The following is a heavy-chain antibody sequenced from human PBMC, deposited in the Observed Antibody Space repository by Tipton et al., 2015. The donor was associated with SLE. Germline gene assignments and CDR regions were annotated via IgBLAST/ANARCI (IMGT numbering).Heavy chain of an antibody. CDR3: ARERDGYKGFYYYMDV. V-gene: IGHV4-39*07. J-gene: IGHJ6*03. CDR1: GDFISSNTYY. D-gene: IGHD5-24*01. Sequence: TLSLTCTVSGDFISSNTYYWGWIRQPPGKGLEWIGSIHYGGSTYNNPSLKSRITMSVDTSKNEFSLNLSSVTAADTAVYYCARERDGYKGFYYYMDVWGKGTTVTVSS. CDR2: IHYGGST.